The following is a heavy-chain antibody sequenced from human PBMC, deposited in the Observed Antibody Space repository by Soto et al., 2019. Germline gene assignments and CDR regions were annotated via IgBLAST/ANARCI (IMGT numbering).Heavy chain of an antibody. D-gene: IGHD2-2*01. CDR1: GGSISSGGYS. Sequence: TSETLSLTCAFSGGSISSGGYSWSWIRQPPGKGLEWIGYIYHSGSTYYNPSLKSRVTISVDRSKNQFSLKLSSVTAADTAVYYCARVPDRWGQGTLVTVSS. J-gene: IGHJ5*02. V-gene: IGHV4-30-2*01. CDR3: ARVPDR. CDR2: IYHSGST.